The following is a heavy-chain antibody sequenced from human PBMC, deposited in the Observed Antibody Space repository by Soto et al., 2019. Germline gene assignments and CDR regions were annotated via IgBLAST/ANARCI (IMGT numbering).Heavy chain of an antibody. CDR2: TYYRSRWYN. J-gene: IGHJ4*02. CDR1: GASVSGNSAA. CDR3: AREVPDYVSSDSYLDY. V-gene: IGHV6-1*01. D-gene: IGHD6-19*01. Sequence: SQTLSLTCAISGASVSGNSAAWNWIRQSPSRGLEWLGRTYYRSRWYNDYAVSVKSRITVTPDTSKNQFSLHLNSVTPEDTAVYYCAREVPDYVSSDSYLDYWGQGALVTVSS.